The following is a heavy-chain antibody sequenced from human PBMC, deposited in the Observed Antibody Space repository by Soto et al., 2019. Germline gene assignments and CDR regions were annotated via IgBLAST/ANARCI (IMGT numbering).Heavy chain of an antibody. J-gene: IGHJ6*02. CDR1: GFTFSSYA. V-gene: IGHV3-23*01. CDR2: ISGSGDRT. Sequence: EVQLLESGGGLVQPGGSLRLSCAASGFTFSSYAMCWVRQAPGKGLEWVSGISGSGDRTYYGDSVKGRVTISRVNSKNTLYLQMNSLRTEDTALYYCAKDVRRGGWSLGGIDVWGQGTTVTVSS. CDR3: AKDVRRGGWSLGGIDV. D-gene: IGHD6-19*01.